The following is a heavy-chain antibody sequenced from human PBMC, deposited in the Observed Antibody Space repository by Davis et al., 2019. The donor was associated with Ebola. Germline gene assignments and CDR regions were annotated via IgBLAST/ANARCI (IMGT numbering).Heavy chain of an antibody. J-gene: IGHJ5*02. CDR2: ISHDGSKA. CDR1: GFTFSNYP. Sequence: GGSLRLSCAASGFTFSNYPMYWFRQAPGKGLEWVSIISHDGSKAYYADSVKGRFTISRDNSKNALYLQMSSLRTEDSAAYSCARVGFRTGAPNHWGQGTLVTVSS. V-gene: IGHV3-30-3*01. CDR3: ARVGFRTGAPNH. D-gene: IGHD3/OR15-3a*01.